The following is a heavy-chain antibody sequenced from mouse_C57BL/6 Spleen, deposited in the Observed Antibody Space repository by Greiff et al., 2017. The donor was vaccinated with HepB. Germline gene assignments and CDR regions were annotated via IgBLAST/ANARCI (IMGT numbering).Heavy chain of an antibody. V-gene: IGHV1-64*01. CDR1: GYTFTSYW. Sequence: QVQLKQPGAELVKPGASVKLSCKASGYTFTSYWMHWVKQRPGQGLEWIGMIHPNSGSTNYNEKFKSKATLTVDKSSSTAYMQLSSLTSEDSAVYYCARRYLDGLYAMDYWGQGTSVTVSS. D-gene: IGHD2-14*01. J-gene: IGHJ4*01. CDR3: ARRYLDGLYAMDY. CDR2: IHPNSGST.